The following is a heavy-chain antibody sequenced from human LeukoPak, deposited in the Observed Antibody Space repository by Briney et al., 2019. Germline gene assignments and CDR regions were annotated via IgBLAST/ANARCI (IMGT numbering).Heavy chain of an antibody. V-gene: IGHV3-23*01. CDR2: ISGSGGST. CDR1: GFTFSSYA. D-gene: IGHD3-3*01. Sequence: PGGSLRLSCAASGFTFSSYAMSWVRQAPGKGLEWVSAISGSGGSTYYADSVKGRFTISRDNSKNTLYLQMNSLRAEDTAVYYCAKVAGDFTIFGVVIIKTEISYYFDYWGQGTLVTVSS. CDR3: AKVAGDFTIFGVVIIKTEISYYFDY. J-gene: IGHJ4*02.